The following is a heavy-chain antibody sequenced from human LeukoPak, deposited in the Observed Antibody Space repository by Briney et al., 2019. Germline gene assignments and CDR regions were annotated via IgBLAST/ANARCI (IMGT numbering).Heavy chain of an antibody. Sequence: PSETLSLTCTVSGGSISSSSYYWGWIRQPPGKGLEWIGSIYFSGSTYYRPSLKSRVTLSIDTSKNQFSLRLRSVTAADTAVYYLARRPTSSIVGATTNFFDHWGQGTLVTVSS. CDR2: IYFSGST. CDR3: ARRPTSSIVGATTNFFDH. CDR1: GGSISSSSYY. D-gene: IGHD1-26*01. J-gene: IGHJ4*02. V-gene: IGHV4-39*01.